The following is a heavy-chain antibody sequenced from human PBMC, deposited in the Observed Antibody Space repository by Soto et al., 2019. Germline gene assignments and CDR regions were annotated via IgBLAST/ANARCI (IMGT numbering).Heavy chain of an antibody. V-gene: IGHV1-2*02. CDR1: GYTFIGFY. J-gene: IGHJ6*02. Sequence: QVQLVQSGAEVKKPGASVKVSCKASGYTFIGFYMHWVRQAPGQGLEWMGFINPNNGVTKYAQKFQGRVTMTRDTSISTAYMEVSRLRPDDTAVYYCARGPRYGMDVWGQGTTVIVS. CDR3: ARGPRYGMDV. CDR2: INPNNGVT.